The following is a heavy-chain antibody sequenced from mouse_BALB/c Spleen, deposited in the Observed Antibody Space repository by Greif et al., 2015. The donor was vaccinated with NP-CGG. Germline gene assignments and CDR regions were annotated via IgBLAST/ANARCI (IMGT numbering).Heavy chain of an antibody. V-gene: IGHV14-4*02. CDR2: IDPENGDT. D-gene: IGHD1-1*02. CDR3: PYGSRYLYYAMDY. J-gene: IGHJ4*01. CDR1: GFNIKDYY. Sequence: VQLQQSGAELVRSGASVKLPCTASGFNIKDYYMHWVKQRPEQGLEWIGWIDPENGDTEYAPKFQGKATMTADTSSNTAYLQLSSLSSEDTVVYYCPYGSRYLYYAMDYWGQGTSVTASS.